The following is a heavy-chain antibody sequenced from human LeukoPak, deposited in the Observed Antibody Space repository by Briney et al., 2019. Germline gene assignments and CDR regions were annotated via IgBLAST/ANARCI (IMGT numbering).Heavy chain of an antibody. CDR3: SRDLYYASSGYHSGS. CDR2: IKQDGSEK. CDR1: GFTVISYW. V-gene: IGHV3-7*01. Sequence: GGSLRLSCAASGFTVISYWMCWVRQAPGKGLERVANIKQDGSEKYYVDSVKGRFTISIDNAKNSLYLQMNSLRAEDTAVYNCSRDLYYASSGYHSGSWGQGTLVTVSS. D-gene: IGHD3-22*01. J-gene: IGHJ5*02.